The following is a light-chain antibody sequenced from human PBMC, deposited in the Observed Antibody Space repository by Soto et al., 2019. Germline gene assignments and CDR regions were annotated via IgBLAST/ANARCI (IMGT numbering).Light chain of an antibody. CDR2: ASS. J-gene: IGKJ5*01. CDR1: QAISSW. CDR3: QQANSFPIT. Sequence: SPASVSANERYRVTITCLSNQAISSWIACYPQKPGKAAKLLIYASSSFQSCVPSRFSGSGSGTDFTLTIISLQPEDVATYYCQQANSFPITFGQGTLQEIK. V-gene: IGKV1-12*01.